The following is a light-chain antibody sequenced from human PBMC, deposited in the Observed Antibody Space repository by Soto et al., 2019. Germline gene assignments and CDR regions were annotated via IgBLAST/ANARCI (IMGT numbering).Light chain of an antibody. J-gene: IGKJ1*01. Sequence: EIVMTQSPAPLSVSPGERATLSCTASHYIYSNVAWFQRRPGQAPRLLIYRASTRATGTPARFSGSGSGTEFTLTITSLQSEDFASYYCQQYHNLWTFGQGTEVEIK. V-gene: IGKV3-15*01. CDR1: HYIYSN. CDR2: RAS. CDR3: QQYHNLWT.